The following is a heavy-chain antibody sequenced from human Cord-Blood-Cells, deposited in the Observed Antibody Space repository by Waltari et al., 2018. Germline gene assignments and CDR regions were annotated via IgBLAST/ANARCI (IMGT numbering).Heavy chain of an antibody. V-gene: IGHV1-24*01. CDR1: GYPLTEFS. CDR3: ATLSPIVGAFDY. CDR2: FDPEDGET. D-gene: IGHD1-26*01. J-gene: IGHJ4*02. Sequence: QVQLVQSGAEVKKPGASVKVSCKVSGYPLTEFSMPWVRQAPGKGLEWMGGFDPEDGETIYAQKFQGRVTMTEDTSTDTAYMELSSLRSEDTAVYYCATLSPIVGAFDYWGQGTLVTVSS.